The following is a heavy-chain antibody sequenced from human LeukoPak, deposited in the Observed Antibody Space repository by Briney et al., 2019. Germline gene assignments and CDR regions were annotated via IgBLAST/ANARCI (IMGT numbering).Heavy chain of an antibody. CDR3: AGQPYYYDSSGFPLYFDY. J-gene: IGHJ4*02. D-gene: IGHD3-22*01. V-gene: IGHV4-39*01. Sequence: KTSETLSLTCTVSGGSISSSSYYWGWIRQPPGKGLEWIGSIYYSGSTYYNPSLKSRVTISVDTSKNQFSLKLSSVTAADTAVYYCAGQPYYYDSSGFPLYFDYWGQGTLVTVSS. CDR1: GGSISSSSYY. CDR2: IYYSGST.